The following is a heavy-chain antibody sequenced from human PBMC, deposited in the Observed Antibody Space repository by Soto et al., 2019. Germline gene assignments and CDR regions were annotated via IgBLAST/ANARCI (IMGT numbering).Heavy chain of an antibody. CDR3: ARGGGYSSSWYPLYYYYYMDV. Sequence: QVQLVQSGAEVKKPGASVKVSCKASGYTFTSYDINWVRQATGQGLEWMGWMNPNSGNTGYAQKFQGRVTMTRNTSISTADMELSSLRSEDTAVYYCARGGGYSSSWYPLYYYYYMDVWGKGTTVTVSS. V-gene: IGHV1-8*01. J-gene: IGHJ6*03. CDR2: MNPNSGNT. CDR1: GYTFTSYD. D-gene: IGHD6-13*01.